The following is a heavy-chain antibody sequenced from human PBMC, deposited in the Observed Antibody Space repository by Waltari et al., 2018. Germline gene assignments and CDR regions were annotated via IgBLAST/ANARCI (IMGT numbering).Heavy chain of an antibody. CDR2: ISGSGGTS. V-gene: IGHV3-23*01. J-gene: IGHJ4*02. CDR3: AKDRGSGRIYFDS. D-gene: IGHD3-10*01. CDR1: GFTFSHFA. Sequence: VQLLESGGDLIQPGGSLRLSCAASGFTFSHFAMTWVRQAPWKGLGWVSSISGSGGTSYYTDSVTGRFTISRYNSENTLYLHMNSLRAEDSAIYYCAKDRGSGRIYFDSWGRGTLVAVSS.